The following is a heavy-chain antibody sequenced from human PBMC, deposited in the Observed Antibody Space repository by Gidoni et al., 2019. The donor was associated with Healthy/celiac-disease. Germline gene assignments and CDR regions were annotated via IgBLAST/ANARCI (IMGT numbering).Heavy chain of an antibody. D-gene: IGHD3-22*01. J-gene: IGHJ6*02. Sequence: QVQLQQWGAGLLKPSETLSLTCAVYGGSFSGYYWRWIRQPPGKGLEWIGEINHSGSTNYNPSLKSRVTISVDTSKNQFSLKLSSVTAADTAVYYCARVYYDSIRPPHYYYYYGMDVWGQGTTVTVSS. CDR2: INHSGST. CDR1: GGSFSGYY. CDR3: ARVYYDSIRPPHYYYYYGMDV. V-gene: IGHV4-34*01.